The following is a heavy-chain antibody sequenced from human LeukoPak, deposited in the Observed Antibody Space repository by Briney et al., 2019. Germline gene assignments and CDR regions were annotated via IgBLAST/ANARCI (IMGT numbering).Heavy chain of an antibody. Sequence: ASVKVSCKASGYTFTAYYIHWVRQAPGQGLEWMGWINPNSGGTSYARNFQGRVTMTRDTSINTAYMELNWLTSDDTAVYYCARPGRGPYYYYMDVWGKGTTVTISS. J-gene: IGHJ6*03. CDR2: INPNSGGT. V-gene: IGHV1-2*02. CDR1: GYTFTAYY. D-gene: IGHD1-26*01. CDR3: ARPGRGPYYYYMDV.